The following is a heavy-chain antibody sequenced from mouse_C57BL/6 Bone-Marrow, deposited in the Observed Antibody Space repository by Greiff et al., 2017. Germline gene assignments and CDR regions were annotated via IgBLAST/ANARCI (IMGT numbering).Heavy chain of an antibody. J-gene: IGHJ1*03. CDR2: ISYDGSN. CDR3: ARARDV. Sequence: EVKVEESGPGLVKPSQSLSLTCSVTGYSITSGYYWNWIRQFPGNKLEWMGYISYDGSNNYNPSLKNRISITRDTSKNQFFLKLNSVTTEDTATYYCARARDVWGTGTTVTVSS. V-gene: IGHV3-6*01. CDR1: GYSITSGYY.